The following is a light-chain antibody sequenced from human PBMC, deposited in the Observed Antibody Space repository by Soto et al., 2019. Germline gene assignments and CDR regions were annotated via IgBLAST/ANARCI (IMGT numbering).Light chain of an antibody. J-gene: IGKJ1*01. Sequence: DVVMTQSPLSLPVTLGQPASISCRSSQSLVYSDGNAYLNWFQQRTGQSPRRLIYKASNRDSGVPDRFSGSGSGTDFTLHINRVEAEDVGIYYCMQGTHWPPTFGRGTRVEIK. CDR1: QSLVYSDGNAY. CDR3: MQGTHWPPT. CDR2: KAS. V-gene: IGKV2-30*01.